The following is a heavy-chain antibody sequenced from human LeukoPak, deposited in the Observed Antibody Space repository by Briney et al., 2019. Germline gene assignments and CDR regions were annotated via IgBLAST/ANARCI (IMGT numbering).Heavy chain of an antibody. CDR2: IKQDGSEK. CDR3: ARWAIFGGDGAYYYYGMDV. J-gene: IGHJ6*02. D-gene: IGHD3-3*01. CDR1: GFTLSRHW. Sequence: GGSLRLSRAASGFTLSRHWMSWARQAPGRGREWGANIKQDGSEKYYVDSVKGRFNISRDNAKNSLYLQMNSLRAEDTDVYYCARWAIFGGDGAYYYYGMDVWGQGTTVTVSS. V-gene: IGHV3-7*01.